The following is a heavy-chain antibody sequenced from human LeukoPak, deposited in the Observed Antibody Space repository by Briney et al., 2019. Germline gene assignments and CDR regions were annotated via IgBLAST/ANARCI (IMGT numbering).Heavy chain of an antibody. CDR3: ARFGGWARGADYNCFDP. V-gene: IGHV5-51*01. CDR2: IYPGDSDT. J-gene: IGHJ5*02. Sequence: GESLKISCKGSGYSIISYWSSRLLQMPGTGLEWMGIIYPGDSDTRYSPSFQGQVTISADKSISTAYLQWSSLKASDTAMYYCARFGGWARGADYNCFDPWGQGTLVTVSS. CDR1: GYSIISYW. D-gene: IGHD3-16*01.